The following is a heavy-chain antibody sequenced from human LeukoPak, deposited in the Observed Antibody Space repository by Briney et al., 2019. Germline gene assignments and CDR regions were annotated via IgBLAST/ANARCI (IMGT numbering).Heavy chain of an antibody. CDR1: GFTFSDYY. V-gene: IGHV3-11*04. Sequence: PGGSLRLSCAASGFTFSDYYMSWLRQAPGKGLEWVSYISYSGTNIYYADSVKGRFTISRDNAQNSLYLQMSSLRAEDTAVYYCARDRYGDYNDYWGQGTLVTVSS. CDR2: ISYSGTNI. CDR3: ARDRYGDYNDY. J-gene: IGHJ4*02. D-gene: IGHD1-1*01.